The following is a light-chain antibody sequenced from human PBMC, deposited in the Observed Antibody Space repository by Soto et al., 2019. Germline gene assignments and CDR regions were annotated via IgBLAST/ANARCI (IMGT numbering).Light chain of an antibody. CDR3: QQYGSSPWT. J-gene: IGKJ1*01. CDR2: GAS. Sequence: ENVLTQSPGTLSLNQGERATLSCRASQSVSSSYLAWYQQKPGQAPRLLIYGASSRATGIPDRFSGSGSGTDFTLTISRLEPEDFAVYYCQQYGSSPWTFGQGTKVDI. CDR1: QSVSSSY. V-gene: IGKV3-20*01.